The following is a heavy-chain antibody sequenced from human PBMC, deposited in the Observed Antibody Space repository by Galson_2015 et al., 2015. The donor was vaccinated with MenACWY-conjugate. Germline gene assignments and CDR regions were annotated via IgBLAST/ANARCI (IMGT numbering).Heavy chain of an antibody. Sequence: SLRLSCAASGFTFSSYGMHWVRQAPGKGLEWVAVISYDGSNKYYADSVKGRFTISRDNSKNTLYLQMNSQRAEDTAVYYCAKDLSHSWAYYGMDVWGQGTTVTVSS. J-gene: IGHJ6*02. CDR2: ISYDGSNK. CDR3: AKDLSHSWAYYGMDV. V-gene: IGHV3-30*18. CDR1: GFTFSSYG. D-gene: IGHD2/OR15-2a*01.